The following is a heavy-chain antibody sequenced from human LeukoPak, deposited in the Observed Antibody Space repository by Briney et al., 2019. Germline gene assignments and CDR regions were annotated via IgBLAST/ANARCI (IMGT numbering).Heavy chain of an antibody. D-gene: IGHD3-10*01. J-gene: IGHJ4*02. CDR3: TRDRGFD. Sequence: ETLSLTCTVSGGSISSSSYYWGWIRQPPGKGLEWVSVIYSGGSTYYANSVKGRFTISRDNSKNTLYLQMNSLRDEDTAVYYCTRDRGFDWGQGTLVTVSS. CDR1: GGSISSSSYY. CDR2: IYSGGST. V-gene: IGHV3-66*01.